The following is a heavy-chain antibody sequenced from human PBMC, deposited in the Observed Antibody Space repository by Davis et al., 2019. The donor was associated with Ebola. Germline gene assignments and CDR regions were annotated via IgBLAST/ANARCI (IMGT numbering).Heavy chain of an antibody. CDR3: ARGPFYGSGIDS. V-gene: IGHV4-34*01. D-gene: IGHD3-10*01. CDR2: INHSGST. CDR1: GGSFSRYY. J-gene: IGHJ4*02. Sequence: SETLSLTCAVYGGSFSRYYWSWIRQPPGKGLEWIGEINHSGSTNYNPSLKSRVTISVDTSKNQFSLKLSSVTAADTAVYYCARGPFYGSGIDSWGQGTLVTVSS.